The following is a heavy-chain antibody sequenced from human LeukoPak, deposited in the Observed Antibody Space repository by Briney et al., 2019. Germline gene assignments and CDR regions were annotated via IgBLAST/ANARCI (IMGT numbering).Heavy chain of an antibody. Sequence: GGSLRLSCAASGFTLSNYAMSWVRQAPGKGLEWVSGITARADSTYYADSVKGRFTISRDNSKNTLFLQMDSLRAEDTAVYYCAKLIGGFSVYWGQGTLVTVSS. D-gene: IGHD3-10*01. CDR1: GFTLSNYA. V-gene: IGHV3-23*01. CDR2: ITARADST. CDR3: AKLIGGFSVY. J-gene: IGHJ4*02.